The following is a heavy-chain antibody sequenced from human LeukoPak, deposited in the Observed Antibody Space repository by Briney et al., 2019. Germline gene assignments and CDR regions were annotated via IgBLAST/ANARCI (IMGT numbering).Heavy chain of an antibody. J-gene: IGHJ6*02. CDR2: ISGSGSTT. D-gene: IGHD3-10*01. CDR3: AKSSGSGPYFYGMDV. V-gene: IGHV3-23*01. Sequence: GASLRLSCAASGFTFNFYAMSWVRRAPGKGPEWVSGISGSGSTTYYADSVKGRFTISRDNSKNTLYLQMNSLRVEDTAVYYCAKSSGSGPYFYGMDVWGHGTTVTVSS. CDR1: GFTFNFYA.